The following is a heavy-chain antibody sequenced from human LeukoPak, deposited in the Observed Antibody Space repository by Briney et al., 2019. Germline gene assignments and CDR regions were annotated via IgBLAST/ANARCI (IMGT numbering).Heavy chain of an antibody. D-gene: IGHD1-26*01. J-gene: IGHJ5*02. CDR2: ISYDGSNK. CDR3: AKSSGSYYGFSWLDP. V-gene: IGHV3-30*18. CDR1: GFTFSSYG. Sequence: GGSLRLSCAASGFTFSSYGMHWVRQAPGKGLEWVAVISYDGSNKYYADSVKGRFTISRDNSKNTLYLQMNSLRAEDTAVYYCAKSSGSYYGFSWLDPWGQGTLVTVSS.